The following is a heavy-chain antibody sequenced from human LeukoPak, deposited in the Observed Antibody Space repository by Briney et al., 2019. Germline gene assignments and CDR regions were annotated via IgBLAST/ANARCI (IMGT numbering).Heavy chain of an antibody. Sequence: GGSLRLSCAASGFTFDDYAMHWVRQAPGKGLEWVSGISWNSGSIGYADSVKGRFTISRDNSKNTLYLQMNSLRAEDTAVYYCARNLYYYDSSGYYYYWGQGTLVTVSS. CDR1: GFTFDDYA. J-gene: IGHJ4*02. D-gene: IGHD3-22*01. CDR3: ARNLYYYDSSGYYYY. CDR2: ISWNSGSI. V-gene: IGHV3-9*01.